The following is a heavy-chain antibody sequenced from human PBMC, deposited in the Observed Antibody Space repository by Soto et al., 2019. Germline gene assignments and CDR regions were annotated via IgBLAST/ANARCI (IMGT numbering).Heavy chain of an antibody. D-gene: IGHD2-2*01. CDR1: GSTFSSYA. CDR3: ARDPNCSSIWCYPYYYYYVLDV. V-gene: IGHV1-69*13. CDR2: IIPIFGTA. Sequence: GSSVQASCKASGSTFSSYAISWVRQAPGQGLEWMGGIIPIFGTANYAQKFQGRVTITADESTSTAYMELSSLRSEDTAVYYCARDPNCSSIWCYPYYYYYVLDVWGQGSMVTV. J-gene: IGHJ6*01.